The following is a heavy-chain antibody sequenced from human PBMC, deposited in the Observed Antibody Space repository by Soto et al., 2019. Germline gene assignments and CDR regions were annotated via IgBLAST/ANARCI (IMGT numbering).Heavy chain of an antibody. J-gene: IGHJ4*02. D-gene: IGHD6-6*01. Sequence: HGGSLRLSWSASGFTFSSYAMSWVRQVPGKGLEWVSAISGSGGSTYYADSVKGRFTISRDNSKNTLYLQMNSLRAEDTAVYYCAKAGSSSPPNFDYWGQGTLVTVSS. CDR2: ISGSGGST. V-gene: IGHV3-23*01. CDR3: AKAGSSSPPNFDY. CDR1: GFTFSSYA.